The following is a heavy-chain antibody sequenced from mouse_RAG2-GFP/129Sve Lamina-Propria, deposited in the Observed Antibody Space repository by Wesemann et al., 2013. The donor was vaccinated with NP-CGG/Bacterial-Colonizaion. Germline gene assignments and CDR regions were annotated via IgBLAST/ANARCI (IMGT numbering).Heavy chain of an antibody. V-gene: IGHV1-64*01. CDR3: ARFGGRGYFDY. CDR2: IHPNSGST. Sequence: QVQLQQPGAELVKPGASVKLSCKASGYTFTSYWMHWVKQRPGQGLEWIGMIHPNSGSTNYNEKFKSKATLTVDKSSSTAYMQLSSLTSEDSAVYYCARFGGRGYFDYWGQGTTLTVSS. J-gene: IGHJ2*01. D-gene: IGHD1-1*02. CDR1: GYTFTSYW.